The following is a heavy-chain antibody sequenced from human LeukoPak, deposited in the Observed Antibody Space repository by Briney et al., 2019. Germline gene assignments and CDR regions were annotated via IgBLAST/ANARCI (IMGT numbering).Heavy chain of an antibody. CDR2: MNPNSGNT. J-gene: IGHJ5*02. D-gene: IGHD6-13*01. CDR3: ARGARGSSSWAGWFDP. CDR1: GYTFTSYG. V-gene: IGHV1-8*02. Sequence: ASVKVSCKASGYTFTSYGISWVRQAPGQGLEWMGWMNPNSGNTGYAQKFQGRVTMTRNTSISTAYMELSSLRSEDTAVYYCARGARGSSSWAGWFDPWGQGTLVTVSS.